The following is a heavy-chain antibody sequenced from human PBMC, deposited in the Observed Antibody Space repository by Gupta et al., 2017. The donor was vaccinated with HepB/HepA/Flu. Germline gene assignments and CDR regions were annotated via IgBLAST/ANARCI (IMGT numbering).Heavy chain of an antibody. CDR3: ARDQRPRVALFFDP. V-gene: IGHV1-69*01. CDR2: IIPMSGTT. Sequence: SCKASGGTFIIYGFSWLRQAPGQTLEWMGGIIPMSGTTNYAQKCQGRVTITADESTSTVYLELSSLRSEDTAIYYCARDQRPRVALFFDPWGQGTLVTVSS. J-gene: IGHJ5*02. D-gene: IGHD3-10*01. CDR1: GGTFIIYG.